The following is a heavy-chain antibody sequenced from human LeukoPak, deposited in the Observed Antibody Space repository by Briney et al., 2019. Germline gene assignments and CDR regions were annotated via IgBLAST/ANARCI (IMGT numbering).Heavy chain of an antibody. D-gene: IGHD3-22*01. V-gene: IGHV4-59*01. Sequence: SETLSLTCTVSGGSISSYYWSWIRQPPGKGLEWIGDIYYSGSTNYNPSLKSRVTISVDTSKNQFSLKLSSVTAADTAVYYCARGDYYDSSGYYYWDYYYYYGMDVWGQGTTVTVSS. J-gene: IGHJ6*02. CDR1: GGSISSYY. CDR2: IYYSGST. CDR3: ARGDYYDSSGYYYWDYYYYYGMDV.